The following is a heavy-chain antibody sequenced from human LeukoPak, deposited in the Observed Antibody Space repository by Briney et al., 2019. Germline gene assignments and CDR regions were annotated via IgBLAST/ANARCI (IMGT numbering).Heavy chain of an antibody. J-gene: IGHJ5*02. V-gene: IGHV1-2*06. CDR3: ARAHWNDGNWFDP. CDR2: INPNSGGT. D-gene: IGHD1-1*01. CDR1: GYTLTGYY. Sequence: ASVKVSCKASGYTLTGYYMHWVRQAPGQGLEWMGRINPNSGGTNYAQKFQGRVTMTRDTSISTAYMELSRLRSDDTAVYYCARAHWNDGNWFDPWGQGTLVTVSS.